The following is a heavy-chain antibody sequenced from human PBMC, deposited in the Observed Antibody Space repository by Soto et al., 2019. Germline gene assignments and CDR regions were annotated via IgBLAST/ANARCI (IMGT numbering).Heavy chain of an antibody. J-gene: IGHJ6*02. Sequence: GESLKISCKGSGYSFTSYWIGWGRQMPGKGLEWMGIIYPGDSDTRYSPSFQGQVTISADKSISTAYLQWSSLNASDTAMYYCARWGLGDYTYYYYYGMDVWGQGTTVTFSS. V-gene: IGHV5-51*01. CDR2: IYPGDSDT. D-gene: IGHD4-17*01. CDR1: GYSFTSYW. CDR3: ARWGLGDYTYYYYYGMDV.